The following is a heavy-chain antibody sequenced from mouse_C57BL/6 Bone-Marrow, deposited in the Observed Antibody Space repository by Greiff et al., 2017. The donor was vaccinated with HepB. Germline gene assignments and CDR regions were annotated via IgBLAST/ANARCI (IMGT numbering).Heavy chain of an antibody. CDR1: GYTFTDYE. D-gene: IGHD1-1*01. CDR3: TRYYGSPHWYFDV. Sequence: VQLVESGAELVRPGASVTLSCKASGYTFTDYEMHWVKQTPVHGLEWIGAIDPETGGTAYNQKFKGKAILTADKSSSTAYMELRSLTSEDSAVYYCTRYYGSPHWYFDVWGTGTTVTVSS. CDR2: IDPETGGT. J-gene: IGHJ1*03. V-gene: IGHV1-15*01.